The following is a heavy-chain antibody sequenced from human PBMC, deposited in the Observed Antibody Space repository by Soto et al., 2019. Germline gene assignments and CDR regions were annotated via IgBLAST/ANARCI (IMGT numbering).Heavy chain of an antibody. D-gene: IGHD4-17*01. CDR2: ISPYNGIT. Sequence: ASVKVSCKASGGTFSNYTISWVRQAPGQGLEWMGRISPYNGITNYAQKFQGRVTITTDTSTSTAYMELRSLRSDDTAVYYCAREGFDYGDSTEFDYWGQGTLVTVSS. J-gene: IGHJ4*02. CDR3: AREGFDYGDSTEFDY. V-gene: IGHV1-18*01. CDR1: GGTFSNYT.